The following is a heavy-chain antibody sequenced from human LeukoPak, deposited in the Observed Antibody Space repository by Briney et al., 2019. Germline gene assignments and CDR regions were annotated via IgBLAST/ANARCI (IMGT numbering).Heavy chain of an antibody. CDR1: GYSISSGNY. CDR3: ASSLRYYGYYWFDP. V-gene: IGHV4-38-2*02. Sequence: PSETLSLTCTVSGYSISSGNYWDWIRQPPGKGLEWIGSIYHSGSTYYNPSLKSRVTMSVDTSKNHFSLILSSVTAADTAVYYCASSLRYYGYYWFDPWGQGTLVTVSS. CDR2: IYHSGST. J-gene: IGHJ5*02. D-gene: IGHD3-10*01.